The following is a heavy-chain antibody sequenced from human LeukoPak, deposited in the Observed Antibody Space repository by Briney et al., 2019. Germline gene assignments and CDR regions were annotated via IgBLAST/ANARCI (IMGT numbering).Heavy chain of an antibody. J-gene: IGHJ6*03. CDR3: AKSWGYTRPYYNYMDV. CDR1: GFTFSNYA. D-gene: IGHD3-16*02. V-gene: IGHV3-23*01. Sequence: PGGSLRLSCAASGFTFSNYAMSWGRQAPGKGLEWVSFIGNRGGSIYYAHSVQGRFTISRDNSKNTLSLQMDGLRPEDTAVYYCAKSWGYTRPYYNYMDVWGKGTTVTVSS. CDR2: IGNRGGSI.